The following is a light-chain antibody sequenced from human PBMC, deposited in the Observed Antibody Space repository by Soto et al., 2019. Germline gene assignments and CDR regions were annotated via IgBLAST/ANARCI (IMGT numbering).Light chain of an antibody. CDR1: SSDVGGYNY. CDR3: SSFTSSGSLM. J-gene: IGLJ1*01. V-gene: IGLV2-14*01. Sequence: QSALTQPASVSGSPGQSITISCTGTSSDVGGYNYVSWYQQHPGKAPKVMIYEVSNRPSGVSNRFSGSKSGNTASLTISGLQAEDEADYYCSSFTSSGSLMFGTGTKVTVL. CDR2: EVS.